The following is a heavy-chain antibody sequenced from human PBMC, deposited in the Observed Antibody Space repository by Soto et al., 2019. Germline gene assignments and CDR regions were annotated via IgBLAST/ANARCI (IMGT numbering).Heavy chain of an antibody. CDR1: GGTFSSYA. CDR3: ARGFMRQLEEGWFDP. D-gene: IGHD6-6*01. Sequence: SVKVSCKASGGTFSSYAISWVRQAPGQGLEWMGGIIPIFGTANYAQKFQGRVTITADESTSTAYMELSSLRSEDTAVYYCARGFMRQLEEGWFDPWGQGTLVTVSS. CDR2: IIPIFGTA. V-gene: IGHV1-69*13. J-gene: IGHJ5*02.